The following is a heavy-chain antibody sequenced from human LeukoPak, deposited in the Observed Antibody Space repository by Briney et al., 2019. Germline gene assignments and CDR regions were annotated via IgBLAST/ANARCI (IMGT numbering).Heavy chain of an antibody. CDR3: ASGRWWYYYGSGSSRYCMDV. J-gene: IGHJ6*03. CDR1: GGSFSGYY. D-gene: IGHD3-10*01. CDR2: INHSGST. Sequence: PSETLSLTCAVYGGSFSGYYWSWIRQPPGKGLEWIGEINHSGSTNYNPSLKSRVTISVDTSKNQFSLKLSSVTAADTAVYYCASGRWWYYYGSGSSRYCMDVWGKGTTVTVSS. V-gene: IGHV4-34*01.